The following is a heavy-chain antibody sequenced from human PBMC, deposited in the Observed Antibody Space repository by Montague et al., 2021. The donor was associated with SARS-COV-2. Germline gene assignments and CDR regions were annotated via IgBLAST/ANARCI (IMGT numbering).Heavy chain of an antibody. D-gene: IGHD2-21*01. CDR3: ARQDAWAYCGDECYRGWFDS. CDR1: FGSISTYY. Sequence: SETLSLTCTVSFGSISTYYWSWIRQPPGKGLEWIRFIFYNGSTKYNPSLKRRVSISLDTSKNQFSLKLSSVTAADTAVYYCARQDAWAYCGDECYRGWFDSWGQGTLGTVSS. V-gene: IGHV4-59*01. CDR2: IFYNGST. J-gene: IGHJ5*01.